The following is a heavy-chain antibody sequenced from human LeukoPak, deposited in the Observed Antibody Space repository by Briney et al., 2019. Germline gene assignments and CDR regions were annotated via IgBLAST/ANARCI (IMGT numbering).Heavy chain of an antibody. CDR2: MNPNSGNT. CDR1: GYTFTSYD. J-gene: IGHJ4*02. D-gene: IGHD5-18*01. V-gene: IGHV1-8*01. Sequence: ASVKVSCKASGYTFTSYDINWVRQATGQGLEWMGWMNPNSGNTGYAQKFQGRVTMTRNTSISTAYMELSSLRSEETAVYYCARVTLVDTAMVSPPHFDYWGQGTLVTVSS. CDR3: ARVTLVDTAMVSPPHFDY.